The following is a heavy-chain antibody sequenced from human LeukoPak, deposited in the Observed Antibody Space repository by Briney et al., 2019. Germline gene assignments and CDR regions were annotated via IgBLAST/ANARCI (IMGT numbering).Heavy chain of an antibody. Sequence: GGTLRLSCVASGFTFTTYGMNWVRQAPGKGLEWVSAISGSGSTYHADSVKGRFTISRDIFKNTLYLQMNSLRAEDTAVYYCVHGGLYYLDYWGQGTLVTVSP. D-gene: IGHD3-10*01. CDR2: ISGSGST. V-gene: IGHV3-23*01. CDR1: GFTFTTYG. J-gene: IGHJ4*02. CDR3: VHGGLYYLDY.